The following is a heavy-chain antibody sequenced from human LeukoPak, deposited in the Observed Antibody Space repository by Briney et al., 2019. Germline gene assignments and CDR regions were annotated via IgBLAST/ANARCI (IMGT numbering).Heavy chain of an antibody. D-gene: IGHD3-22*01. CDR3: ARMETTSGYRAFDI. CDR1: GFTFSNYM. V-gene: IGHV3-30*04. Sequence: GGSLRLSCAASGFTFSNYMMHWVRQAPGKGLDWVAVILEDGSSQYYADSVKGRFTISRDNSKNTLYLQMNSLRAEDTAVYYCARMETTSGYRAFDIWGQGTMVTVSS. CDR2: ILEDGSSQ. J-gene: IGHJ3*02.